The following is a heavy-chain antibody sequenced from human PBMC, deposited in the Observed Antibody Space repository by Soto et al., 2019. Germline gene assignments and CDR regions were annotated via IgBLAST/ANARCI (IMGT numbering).Heavy chain of an antibody. CDR3: ARAVAVAADFDY. CDR2: INAGNGNT. CDR1: GYTFTGYA. V-gene: IGHV1-3*01. Sequence: ASVKVSCKAAGYTFTGYAMHWVRQAPGQRLEWMGWINAGNGNTKYSQKFQGRVTITRDTSASTAYMELSSLRSEDTAVYYCARAVAVAADFDYWGQGTLVTVSS. J-gene: IGHJ4*02. D-gene: IGHD6-19*01.